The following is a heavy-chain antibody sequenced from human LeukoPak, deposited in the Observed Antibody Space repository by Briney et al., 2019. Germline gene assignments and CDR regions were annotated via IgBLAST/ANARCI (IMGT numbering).Heavy chain of an antibody. J-gene: IGHJ5*02. Sequence: GGSLRLSCVASGFSFSSYSMNWVRQAPGKGLEWVSSISSTSTYIYYTDSVKGRFTISRDNVKNSLYLQMDSLRVEDTAVYYCARDHSAVPTAVNWFDPWGQGTLVTVSS. D-gene: IGHD2-2*01. CDR1: GFSFSSYS. CDR3: ARDHSAVPTAVNWFDP. V-gene: IGHV3-21*06. CDR2: ISSTSTYI.